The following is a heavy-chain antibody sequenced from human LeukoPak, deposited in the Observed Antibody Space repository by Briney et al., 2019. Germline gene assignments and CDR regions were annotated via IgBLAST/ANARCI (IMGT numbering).Heavy chain of an antibody. J-gene: IGHJ4*02. CDR1: GFTFSSYG. Sequence: GGSLRLSCAASGFTFSSYGMHWVRQAPGKGLDWVALISSDGSSKYYVDSVKGRFTISRDNAKNSLNLQMNSLRAEDTAVYYCARAGNLDNWGQGTLVTVSS. D-gene: IGHD4-23*01. CDR2: ISSDGSSK. CDR3: ARAGNLDN. V-gene: IGHV3-30*03.